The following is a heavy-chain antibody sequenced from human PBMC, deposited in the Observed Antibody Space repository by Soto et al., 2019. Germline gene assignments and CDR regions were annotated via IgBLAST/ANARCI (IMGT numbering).Heavy chain of an antibody. CDR2: IYYSGST. CDR3: ARDSEWSGYYERGSYNWFDP. Sequence: PSETLSLTCTVSGGSISSYYWSWIRQPPGKGLDWIGYIYYSGSTNYNPSLKSRVTISVDTSKNQFSLKLSSVTAADTAAYYCARDSEWSGYYERGSYNWFDPWGQGTLVTVSS. V-gene: IGHV4-59*01. J-gene: IGHJ5*02. D-gene: IGHD3-3*01. CDR1: GGSISSYY.